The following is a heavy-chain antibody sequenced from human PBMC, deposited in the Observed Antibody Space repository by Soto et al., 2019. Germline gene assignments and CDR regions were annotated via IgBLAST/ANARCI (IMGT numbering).Heavy chain of an antibody. V-gene: IGHV4-39*01. CDR2: IYYSGST. Sequence: SETLSLTCTVSGGSISSSSYYWGWIRQPPGKGMEWIGSIYYSGSTYYNPSLKSRVTISVDPSKNQFSLKLSSVTAADTAVYYCARHRIXWGYCGGDCYPPPGFDPWGPGTLVTVSS. CDR1: GGSISSSSYY. J-gene: IGHJ5*02. D-gene: IGHD2-21*02. CDR3: ARHRIXWGYCGGDCYPPPGFDP.